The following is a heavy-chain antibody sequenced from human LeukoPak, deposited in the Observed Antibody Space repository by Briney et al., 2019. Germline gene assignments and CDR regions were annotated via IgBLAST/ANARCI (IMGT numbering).Heavy chain of an antibody. CDR1: GVSVSDGRYY. CDR2: KYYTGSA. D-gene: IGHD2-2*01. Sequence: PSQTLSLTCNVSGVSVSDGRYYWTWIRQHPAKGLEWIGYKYYTGSAKYNPSLKSRLTISVDTSKNQFSLQLSSVTAVDTATYYCATPYCSSISCLDVFNMWGQGTRVTVSS. CDR3: ATPYCSSISCLDVFNM. V-gene: IGHV4-31*03. J-gene: IGHJ3*02.